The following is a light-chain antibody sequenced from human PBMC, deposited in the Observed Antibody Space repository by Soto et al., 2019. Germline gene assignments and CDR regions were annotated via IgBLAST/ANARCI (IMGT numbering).Light chain of an antibody. CDR1: QGISNY. J-gene: IGKJ1*01. CDR2: AAS. CDR3: QKYNRTPWT. Sequence: DIQMTQSPSSLSASVRDRVTITCRASQGISNYLAWYQQKPGKVPKLLIYAASTLQSGVPSRFSGSGSGTDSTLTISSLQPEDVATAYCQKYNRTPWTFGQGTKVEIK. V-gene: IGKV1-27*01.